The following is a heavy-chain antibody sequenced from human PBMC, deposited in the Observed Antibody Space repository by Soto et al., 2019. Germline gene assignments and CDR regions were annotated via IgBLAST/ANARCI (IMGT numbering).Heavy chain of an antibody. V-gene: IGHV1-2*04. Sequence: QVQLVQSGAEMKKPGASVKVSCKASGYTFTGYYMHWVRQAPGQGLEWMGWINPNSGGTNYAQKFQGWVTMTRDTSISTAYMELSRLRSDDTAVYYCARGTCSGGSCYDFDYWGQGTLVTVSS. CDR1: GYTFTGYY. CDR3: ARGTCSGGSCYDFDY. CDR2: INPNSGGT. D-gene: IGHD2-15*01. J-gene: IGHJ4*02.